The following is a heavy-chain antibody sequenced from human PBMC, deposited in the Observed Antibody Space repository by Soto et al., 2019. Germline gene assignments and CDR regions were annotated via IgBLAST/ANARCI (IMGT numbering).Heavy chain of an antibody. J-gene: IGHJ5*02. CDR3: AMMYYYDSSGPDTNWFDP. CDR2: IYHSGST. D-gene: IGHD3-22*01. Sequence: SETLSLTCAVSGGSISSSNWWSWGRQPPGKGLEWIGEIYHSGSTNYNPSLKSRVTISVDKSKNQFSLKLSSVTAADTAVYYCAMMYYYDSSGPDTNWFDPWGQGTLVTVSS. V-gene: IGHV4-4*02. CDR1: GGSISSSNW.